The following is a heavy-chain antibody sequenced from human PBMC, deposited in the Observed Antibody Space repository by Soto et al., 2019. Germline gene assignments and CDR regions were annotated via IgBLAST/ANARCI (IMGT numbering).Heavy chain of an antibody. V-gene: IGHV4-4*02. Sequence: SETLSLTCAVSGGSIISSTWWSWVRQPPGKGLEWIGEIYHGGNTNYNPSLKSRITISVDKSKNQFSLRLSSVTAADTAIYYCARNWNWFDPWGHGILVTVSS. J-gene: IGHJ5*02. CDR2: IYHGGNT. CDR3: ARNWNWFDP. CDR1: GGSIISSTW. D-gene: IGHD1-1*01.